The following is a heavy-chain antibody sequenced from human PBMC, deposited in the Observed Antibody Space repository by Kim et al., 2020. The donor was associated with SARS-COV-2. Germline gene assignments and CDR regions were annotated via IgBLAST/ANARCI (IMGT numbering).Heavy chain of an antibody. J-gene: IGHJ3*02. CDR3: ARGRRPYDSSGYFSLDAFDI. V-gene: IGHV1-8*01. CDR1: GYTFTSYD. Sequence: ASVKVSCKASGYTFTSYDINWVRQATGQGLEWMGWMNPNSGNTGYAQKFQGRVTMTRNTSISTAYMELSSLRSEDTAVYYCARGRRPYDSSGYFSLDAFDIWGQGTMVTVSS. CDR2: MNPNSGNT. D-gene: IGHD3-22*01.